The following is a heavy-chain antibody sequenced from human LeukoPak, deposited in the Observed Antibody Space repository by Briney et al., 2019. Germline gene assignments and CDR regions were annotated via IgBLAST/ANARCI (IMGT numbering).Heavy chain of an antibody. CDR3: ARRYGSGSLDYFDY. V-gene: IGHV4-31*03. Sequence: SQTLSLTCTVSGGSISSGGYYWSWIRQHPGKGLEWIGYIYYSGSTYYNPSLKSRVTISVDTSKNQFSLKLSSVTAADTAVYYCARRYGSGSLDYFDYWGQGTLVTVSS. CDR2: IYYSGST. J-gene: IGHJ4*02. CDR1: GGSISSGGYY. D-gene: IGHD3-10*01.